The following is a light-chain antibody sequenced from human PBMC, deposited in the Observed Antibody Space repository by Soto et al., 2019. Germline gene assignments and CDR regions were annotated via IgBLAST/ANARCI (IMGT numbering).Light chain of an antibody. CDR2: GTS. CDR1: QDVSSSY. Sequence: EIVLTQSPGTLSLSPGERATLSCRASQDVSSSYLAWYQQKLGQAPRLLMYGTSNRATGIPDRFSGSGSATDFTLTISRLEAEDFAVYYCQQYDTSPRTFGQGTKVEIK. J-gene: IGKJ2*01. CDR3: QQYDTSPRT. V-gene: IGKV3-20*01.